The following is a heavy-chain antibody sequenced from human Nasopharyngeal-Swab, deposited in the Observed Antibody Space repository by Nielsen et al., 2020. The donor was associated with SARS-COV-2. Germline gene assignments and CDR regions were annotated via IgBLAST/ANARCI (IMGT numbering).Heavy chain of an antibody. J-gene: IGHJ5*02. D-gene: IGHD1-14*01. CDR2: ISGSGDST. CDR1: GFTFSSYA. CDR3: ARGAEVA. V-gene: IGHV3-23*01. Sequence: GESLKISCAASGFTFSSYALSWVRQAPGEGLEWVSAISGSGDSTYYTDSVRGRFTISRDNSKNTLYLQMNSLRAEDTAVYYCARGAEVAWGQGILVTVSS.